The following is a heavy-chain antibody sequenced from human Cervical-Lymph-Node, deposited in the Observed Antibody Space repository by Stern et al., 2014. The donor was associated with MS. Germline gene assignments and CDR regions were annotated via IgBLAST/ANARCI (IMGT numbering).Heavy chain of an antibody. D-gene: IGHD2-8*01. V-gene: IGHV1-18*01. CDR2: ISADSSTT. J-gene: IGHJ4*02. CDR1: GYTFTSYG. CDR3: ARDKMHAFDY. Sequence: QVQLVQSGTEVKKPGASLIVSCKASGYTFTSYGISWVRQAPGQGLEWVGWISADSSTTKYAQNLRDRITLTRDTSTGTAYMELRTLRSEDTAVYYCARDKMHAFDYWGQGTLVSVSS.